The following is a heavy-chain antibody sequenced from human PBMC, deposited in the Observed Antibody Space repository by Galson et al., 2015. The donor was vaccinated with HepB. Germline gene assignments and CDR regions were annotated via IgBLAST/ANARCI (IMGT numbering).Heavy chain of an antibody. CDR1: GYTFTDYY. CDR3: ATDPSIAARRRAGYYGMDV. D-gene: IGHD6-6*01. J-gene: IGHJ6*02. V-gene: IGHV1-69-2*01. CDR2: VDPEDGET. Sequence: VKVSCKVSGYTFTDYYMHWVQQAPGKGLEWMGLVDPEDGETIYAEKFQGRVTITADTSTDTAYMELSSLRSEDTAVYYCATDPSIAARRRAGYYGMDVWGQGTTVTVSS.